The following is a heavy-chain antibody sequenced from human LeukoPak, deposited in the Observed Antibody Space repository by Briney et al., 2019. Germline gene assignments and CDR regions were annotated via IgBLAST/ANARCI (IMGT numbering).Heavy chain of an antibody. J-gene: IGHJ4*02. V-gene: IGHV3-21*01. CDR2: ISSSSSFR. CDR1: GSNSSSYS. CDR3: ARESSGYFY. Sequence: GGPLRPSCAAPGSNSSSYSINWVGQAPGKGLEWVSSISSSSSFRYYADSVKGRFTISRDNAKNSLYLQMNSLRAEDTAVYYCARESSGYFYWGQGTLVTVSS. D-gene: IGHD3-22*01.